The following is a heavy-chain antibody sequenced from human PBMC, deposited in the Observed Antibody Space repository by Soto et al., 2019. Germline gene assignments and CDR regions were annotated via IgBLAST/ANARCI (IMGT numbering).Heavy chain of an antibody. CDR3: AKPTVPFGRTVVAGPFDN. D-gene: IGHD6-19*01. CDR1: GFTFSSLG. Sequence: QVQLVESGGGVVQPGRSLRLSCAASGFTFSSLGMHWVRQAPGKGLEWVAVILYDGSNKYYADSVKGRFTISRDNSKNTLYLQMNSLRAEDTAVFYCAKPTVPFGRTVVAGPFDNWGQGTLVTVSS. J-gene: IGHJ4*02. V-gene: IGHV3-30*18. CDR2: ILYDGSNK.